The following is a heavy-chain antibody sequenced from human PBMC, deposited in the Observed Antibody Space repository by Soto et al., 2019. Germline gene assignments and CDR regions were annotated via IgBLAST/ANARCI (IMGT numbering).Heavy chain of an antibody. CDR1: GGFVSSGSYY. J-gene: IGHJ3*02. D-gene: IGHD1-1*01. V-gene: IGHV4-34*01. CDR2: MSHSGGT. CDR3: ARVERGTATTVVDAFDI. Sequence: QVQLQQWGAGLLKPSETLSLTCAVYGGFVSSGSYYWSWMRQPPGKGLEWIGGMSHSGGTHFNPSLKSRVTISVDTSKNQFSLKMSSVTAADTALYYCARVERGTATTVVDAFDIWGPGTMVTVSS.